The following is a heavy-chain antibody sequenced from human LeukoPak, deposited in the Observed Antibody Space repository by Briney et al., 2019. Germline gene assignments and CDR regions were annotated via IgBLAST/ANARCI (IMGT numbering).Heavy chain of an antibody. CDR2: IIPIFGTA. J-gene: IGHJ6*02. CDR3: ARDLRMQNYYYGMDV. V-gene: IGHV1-69*13. CDR1: GGTFSSYA. D-gene: IGHD2-8*01. Sequence: SVKVPCKASGGTFSSYAISWVRQAPGEGLEWMGGIIPIFGTANYAQKFQGRVTITADESTSTAYMELSSLRSEDTAVYYCARDLRMQNYYYGMDVWGQGTTVTVSS.